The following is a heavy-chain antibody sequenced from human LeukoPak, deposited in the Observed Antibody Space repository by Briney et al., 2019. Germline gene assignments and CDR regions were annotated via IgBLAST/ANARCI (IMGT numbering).Heavy chain of an antibody. Sequence: TGGSLRLSCVGSGFTISNYWMHWVRQAPGTGLVWVSRIHPDGSITTYADSVKGRFTISRDNTKNTLYLQMNSLRAEDTAVYYWAPQKTYSPYNWSAPGGQGTRAPVPP. J-gene: IGHJ5*02. V-gene: IGHV3-74*03. D-gene: IGHD5-12*01. CDR1: GFTISNYW. CDR3: APQKTYSPYNWSAP. CDR2: IHPDGSIT.